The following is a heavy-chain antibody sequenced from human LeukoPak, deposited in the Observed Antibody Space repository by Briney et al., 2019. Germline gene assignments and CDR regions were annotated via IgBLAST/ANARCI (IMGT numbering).Heavy chain of an antibody. CDR3: ARGGPNDYTDY. V-gene: IGHV4-34*01. CDR1: GGSFSGYY. Sequence: SETLSLTCAVYGGSFSGYYWSWIRQPPGKGLEWIGEINHSGSTNYNPSLKSRVTISVDTSKNQFSLKLNSVTAADTAVYYCARGGPNDYTDYWGQGTLVTVSS. J-gene: IGHJ4*02. CDR2: INHSGST.